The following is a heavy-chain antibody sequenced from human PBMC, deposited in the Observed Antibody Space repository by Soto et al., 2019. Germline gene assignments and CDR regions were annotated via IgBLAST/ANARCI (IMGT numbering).Heavy chain of an antibody. Sequence: GGSLRLSCAASGFTFSSYAMSWVRQAPGKGLEWVSAISGSGGSTYYADSVKGRFTISRDNSKNTLYLQMNSLRAEDTAVYYCAKGELELTGEGYFDYWGQGTLVTVSS. CDR2: ISGSGGST. D-gene: IGHD1-7*01. CDR1: GFTFSSYA. CDR3: AKGELELTGEGYFDY. V-gene: IGHV3-23*01. J-gene: IGHJ4*02.